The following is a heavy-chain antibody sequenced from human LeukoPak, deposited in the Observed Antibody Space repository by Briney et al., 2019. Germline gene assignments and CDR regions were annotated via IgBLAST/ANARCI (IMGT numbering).Heavy chain of an antibody. V-gene: IGHV4-4*02. CDR1: GGSISSSNW. CDR2: IYHSGST. D-gene: IGHD6-13*01. CDR3: ARARGSSWSLNWFDP. Sequence: SGTLSLTCAVSGGSISSSNWWSWVRQPPGKGLEWIGEIYHSGSTNYNPSLKSRVTISVDKSKNQFSLKLSSVTAADTAVYYCARARGSSWSLNWFDPWGQGTLVTVSS. J-gene: IGHJ5*02.